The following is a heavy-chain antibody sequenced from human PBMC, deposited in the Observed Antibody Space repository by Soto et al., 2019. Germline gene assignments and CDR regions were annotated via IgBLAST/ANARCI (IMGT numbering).Heavy chain of an antibody. CDR1: GFTFSSYA. D-gene: IGHD5-18*01. J-gene: IGHJ4*02. CDR3: AKARREGPSEYIFDY. V-gene: IGHV3-23*01. Sequence: EVQLLESGGGLVQPGGCLRLSCAASGFTFSSYAMSWVRQAPGKGLEWVSAISGSGGSTYYADSVKGRFTISRDNSKNTLYLQMNSLRAEDTAVYYCAKARREGPSEYIFDYWGQGTLVTVSS. CDR2: ISGSGGST.